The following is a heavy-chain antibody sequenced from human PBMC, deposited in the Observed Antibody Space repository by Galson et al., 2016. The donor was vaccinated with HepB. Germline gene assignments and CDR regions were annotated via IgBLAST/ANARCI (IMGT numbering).Heavy chain of an antibody. CDR2: IFPGDYDA. CDR3: ARRGDDGGADH. CDR1: GYSFTNYW. D-gene: IGHD1-1*01. Sequence: QSGAEVKKPGESLRISCTGSGYSFTNYWINWVRQMPGKGLEWMGVIFPGDYDAKYSPSFQCQVTITADRSTSGAYLQWSSLKAADSAIYFCARRGDDGGADHWGQGTLVTVSP. V-gene: IGHV5-51*01. J-gene: IGHJ4*02.